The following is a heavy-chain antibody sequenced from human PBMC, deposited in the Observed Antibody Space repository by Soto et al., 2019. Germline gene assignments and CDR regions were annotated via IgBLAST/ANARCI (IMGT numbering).Heavy chain of an antibody. J-gene: IGHJ6*02. V-gene: IGHV3-23*01. D-gene: IGHD1-26*01. CDR2: ISGSGGST. CDR1: GFTFSSYA. Sequence: PGGSLRLSCAASGFTFSSYAMSWVRQAPGKGLEWVSAISGSGGSTYYADSVKGRFTISRDNSKNTLYLQMNSLRAEDTAVYYCAKLGGAFDYYGMDVWGQGTTVTVSS. CDR3: AKLGGAFDYYGMDV.